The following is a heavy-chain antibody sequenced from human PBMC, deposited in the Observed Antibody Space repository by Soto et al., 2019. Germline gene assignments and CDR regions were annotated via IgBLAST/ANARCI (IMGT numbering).Heavy chain of an antibody. V-gene: IGHV3-33*01. Sequence: QVPLVESGGGVVQPGVSLRLSCAASGFNFKNYGMHWVRQGPGKGLEWVAVVWNDGTNKYYRDSFQGRVTISTDNSKNTLYLQLNSPRVAAAAVYTCARDPGRGEAPFAHWGQGTLVTVSS. D-gene: IGHD3-10*01. CDR1: GFNFKNYG. J-gene: IGHJ4*02. CDR2: VWNDGTNK. CDR3: ARDPGRGEAPFAH.